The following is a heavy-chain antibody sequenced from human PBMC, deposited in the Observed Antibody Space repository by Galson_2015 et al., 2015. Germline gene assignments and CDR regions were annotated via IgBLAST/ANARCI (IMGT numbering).Heavy chain of an antibody. V-gene: IGHV3-21*01. CDR3: ARDTTMAHFDS. D-gene: IGHD5-18*01. CDR1: GFTFSCYS. J-gene: IGHJ4*02. CDR2: ISSSSIYI. Sequence: SLRLSCAASGFTFSCYSVNWVRQAPGKGLEWVSSISSSSIYIYYADSVKGRFTISRDNAENSLYLQMNSLRAEGTAIYYCARDTTMAHFDSWGQGTLVTVSS.